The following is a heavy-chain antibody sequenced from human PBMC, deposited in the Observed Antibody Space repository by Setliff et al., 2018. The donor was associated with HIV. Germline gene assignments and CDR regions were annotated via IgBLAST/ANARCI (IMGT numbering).Heavy chain of an antibody. V-gene: IGHV1-18*01. CDR1: GYTFSTYG. J-gene: IGHJ6*03. Sequence: ASVKVSCKASGYTFSTYGISWVRQAPGQGLEWMGWITPYNNNTQYTQHLQGRVTMTTDTYTSTAYMGLRSLRSDDTAVYYCARLIKHYDFWSGYYGAYYYYMDVWGTGTTVTVSS. D-gene: IGHD3-3*01. CDR3: ARLIKHYDFWSGYYGAYYYYMDV. CDR2: ITPYNNNT.